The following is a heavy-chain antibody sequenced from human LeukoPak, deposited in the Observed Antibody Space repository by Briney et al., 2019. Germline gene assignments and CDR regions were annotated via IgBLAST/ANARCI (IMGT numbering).Heavy chain of an antibody. CDR3: ARDTHDFWRGYSLVVDP. D-gene: IGHD3-3*01. J-gene: IGHJ5*02. CDR2: ISAYNGNT. V-gene: IGHV1-18*01. CDR1: GYTFTSYG. Sequence: ASVKVSCKASGYTFTSYGISWVRQAPGQGLEWMGWISAYNGNTNYAQKLQGRVTMTTDTSTSTAYMELRSLRSDDTAVYYCARDTHDFWRGYSLVVDPWGQGTLVTVSS.